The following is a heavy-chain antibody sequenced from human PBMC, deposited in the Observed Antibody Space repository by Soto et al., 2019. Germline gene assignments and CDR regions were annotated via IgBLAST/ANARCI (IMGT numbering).Heavy chain of an antibody. CDR1: GFTFSSYG. V-gene: IGHV3-30*18. Sequence: GGSLRLSCAASGFTFSSYGMHWVRQAPGKGLEWVAVIPYDGSNKYYADSVKGRFTISRDNSKNTLYLQMNSLRAEDTAVYYCAKDGAAYCGGDCYPPFDYWGQGTLVTVSS. CDR2: IPYDGSNK. J-gene: IGHJ4*02. D-gene: IGHD2-21*02. CDR3: AKDGAAYCGGDCYPPFDY.